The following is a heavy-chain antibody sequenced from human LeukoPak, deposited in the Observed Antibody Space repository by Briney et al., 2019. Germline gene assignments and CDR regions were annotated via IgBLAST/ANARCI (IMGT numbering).Heavy chain of an antibody. J-gene: IGHJ3*02. D-gene: IGHD5-24*01. CDR1: GGSISSYY. CDR3: ARHRGEMATRNDAFDI. V-gene: IGHV4-59*08. CDR2: IYYSGST. Sequence: SEALSLTCTVSGGSISSYYWSWIRQPPGKGLEWIGYIYYSGSTNYNPFLKSRVTISVDTSKNQFSLKLSSVTAADTAVYYCARHRGEMATRNDAFDIWGKGTMVTVSS.